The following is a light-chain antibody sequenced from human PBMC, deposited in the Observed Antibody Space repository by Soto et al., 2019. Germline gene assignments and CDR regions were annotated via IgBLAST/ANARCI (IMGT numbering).Light chain of an antibody. Sequence: QSALTQPASVSGSPGQSITISCTGTSSDVGAYNFVSWFQQLPGKAPKIMISDVSNRPSGVSNRFSGSKSGNTASLTISGLQAEYEADYYCSSYTTSSSLVFGGGTKLTVL. J-gene: IGLJ2*01. CDR2: DVS. V-gene: IGLV2-14*03. CDR3: SSYTTSSSLV. CDR1: SSDVGAYNF.